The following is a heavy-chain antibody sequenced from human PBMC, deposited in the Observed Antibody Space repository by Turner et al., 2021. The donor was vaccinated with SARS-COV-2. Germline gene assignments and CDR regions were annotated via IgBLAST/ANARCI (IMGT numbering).Heavy chain of an antibody. D-gene: IGHD3-10*01. V-gene: IGHV4-39*01. J-gene: IGHJ6*02. Sequence: QLPPQESGPGLVKPSETLSPTCTVPGGPIGRSSYYWGWFRPPPGKGPGWIGSIYYSGSYNYNPSLKSRVTISVDTSKNQFSLKLSSVTAADTAVYYCASPYITMVRGVNYYGMDVWGQGTTVTVSS. CDR2: IYYSGSY. CDR3: ASPYITMVRGVNYYGMDV. CDR1: GGPIGRSSYY.